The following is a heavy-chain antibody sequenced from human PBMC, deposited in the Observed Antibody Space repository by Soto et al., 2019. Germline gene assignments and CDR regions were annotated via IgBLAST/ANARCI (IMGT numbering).Heavy chain of an antibody. CDR3: ARIGTLDWIDDY. CDR2: IIPMYGTT. J-gene: IGHJ4*02. Sequence: QVQLVQSGAEVKKPGSSVKVSCKASGGTFRSYVTSWVRQAPGQGLEWLGGIIPMYGTTYYAQTFQGRVTISADEPTSTAFMELSSLRSEDMAVYYCARIGTLDWIDDYWGQGTLVTVSS. V-gene: IGHV1-69*12. CDR1: GGTFRSYV. D-gene: IGHD1-1*01.